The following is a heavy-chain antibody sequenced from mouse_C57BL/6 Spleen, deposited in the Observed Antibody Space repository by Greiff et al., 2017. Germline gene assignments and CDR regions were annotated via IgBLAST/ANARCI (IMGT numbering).Heavy chain of an antibody. D-gene: IGHD1-1*01. CDR1: GYTFTSYW. CDR3: ARWGVYINTVYAMDY. CDR2: IDPSDSYT. Sequence: QVQLQQPGAELVMPGASVKLSCKASGYTFTSYWMHWVKQRPGQGLEWIGEIDPSDSYTNYNQKFKGKSTLTVDKSSSTAYMQLSSLTSEDSAVYYCARWGVYINTVYAMDYWGQGTSVTVSS. V-gene: IGHV1-69*01. J-gene: IGHJ4*01.